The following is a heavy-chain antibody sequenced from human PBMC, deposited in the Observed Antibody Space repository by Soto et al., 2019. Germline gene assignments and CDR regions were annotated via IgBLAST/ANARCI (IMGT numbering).Heavy chain of an antibody. Sequence: PSETLSLTCTVSGGSISSGGYYWSWIRQHPGKGLEWIGHIYYSGSTYYNPSLKSRVTISVDTSKDQFSLKLSSVTAADTAVYYCAVSRDGYSMDVWGQGTTVTVSS. V-gene: IGHV4-31*03. D-gene: IGHD2-2*01. CDR2: IYYSGST. J-gene: IGHJ6*02. CDR3: AVSRDGYSMDV. CDR1: GGSISSGGYY.